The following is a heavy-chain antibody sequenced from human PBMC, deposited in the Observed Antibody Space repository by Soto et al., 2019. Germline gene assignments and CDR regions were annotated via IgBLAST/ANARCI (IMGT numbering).Heavy chain of an antibody. V-gene: IGHV4-31*03. CDR2: IYYSGST. Sequence: SETLSLTCTVSGGSISSGGYYWSWIRQHPGKGLEWIGYIYYSGSTYYNPSLKSRVTISVDTSKNQFSLKLSSVTAADTAVYYCAREIPYCGGDCYFPTYFDYWGQGTLVTVSS. J-gene: IGHJ4*02. CDR1: GGSISSGGYY. CDR3: AREIPYCGGDCYFPTYFDY. D-gene: IGHD2-21*02.